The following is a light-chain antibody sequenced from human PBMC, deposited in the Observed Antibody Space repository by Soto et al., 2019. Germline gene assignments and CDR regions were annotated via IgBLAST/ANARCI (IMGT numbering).Light chain of an antibody. V-gene: IGLV2-14*01. Sequence: QSVLTQPASVSGSPGQSITISCTGTSNDVGGYNYVSWYQHHPGKVPKLMIYEVSNRPSGISNRFSGSKSGNTASLTISGLQSEDEADYYCSSYTTSYTQVFGGGTKLTVL. J-gene: IGLJ2*01. CDR2: EVS. CDR1: SNDVGGYNY. CDR3: SSYTTSYTQV.